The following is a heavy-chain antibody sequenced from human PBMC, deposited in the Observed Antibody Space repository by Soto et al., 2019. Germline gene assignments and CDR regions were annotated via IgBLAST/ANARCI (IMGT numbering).Heavy chain of an antibody. D-gene: IGHD4-17*01. CDR3: ARGGRTVTTDYYYYMDV. CDR1: GGSFSGYY. J-gene: IGHJ6*03. CDR2: INHSGST. Sequence: QVQLQQWGAGLLKPSETLSLTCAVYGGSFSGYYWSWIRQPPGKGLEWIGEINHSGSTNYNPSLNSRVTISADTSKNQFSLKLSSVTAADTAVYYCARGGRTVTTDYYYYMDVWGKGTTVTVSS. V-gene: IGHV4-34*01.